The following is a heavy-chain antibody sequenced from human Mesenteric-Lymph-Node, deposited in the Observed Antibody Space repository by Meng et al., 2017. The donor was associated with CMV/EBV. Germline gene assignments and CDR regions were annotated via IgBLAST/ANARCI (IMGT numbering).Heavy chain of an antibody. Sequence: GGSLRLSCAASGFTVSSNEMSWVRQAPGKGLEWVSSISGGSTYYADSVKGRFTFSRDNAKNSLYVQMSSLRAEDTAVYYCARMYYYDSSRGMDVWGQGTTVTVSS. CDR3: ARMYYYDSSRGMDV. V-gene: IGHV3-38-3*01. CDR2: ISGGST. CDR1: GFTVSSNE. D-gene: IGHD3-22*01. J-gene: IGHJ6*02.